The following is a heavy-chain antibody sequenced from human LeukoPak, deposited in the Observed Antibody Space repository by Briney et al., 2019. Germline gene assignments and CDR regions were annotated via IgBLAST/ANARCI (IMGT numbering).Heavy chain of an antibody. V-gene: IGHV4-39*02. CDR2: IYYSGST. Sequence: SETLSLTCTVSGGSISSSSYYWGWIRQPPGKGLEWIGSIYYSGSTYYNPSLKSRVTISVDTSKNQFSLKLSSVTAADTAVYYCAREWYYDSSGSEGFDPWGQGTLVTVSS. CDR3: AREWYYDSSGSEGFDP. J-gene: IGHJ5*02. D-gene: IGHD3-22*01. CDR1: GGSISSSSYY.